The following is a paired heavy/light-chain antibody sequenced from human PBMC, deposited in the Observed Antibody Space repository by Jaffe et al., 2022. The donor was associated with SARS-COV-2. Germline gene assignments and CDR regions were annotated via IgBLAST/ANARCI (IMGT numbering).Light chain of an antibody. J-gene: IGKJ3*01. CDR2: DAS. V-gene: IGKV3-11*01. Sequence: EIVLTQSPATLSLSPGERATLSCRASQSVSSYLAWYQQKPGQAPRLLIYDASNRATGIPARFSGSGSGTDFTLTISSLEPEDFAVYYCQQRSNWPPRFTFGPGTKVDIK. CDR1: QSVSSY. CDR3: QQRSNWPPRFT.
Heavy chain of an antibody. Sequence: EVQLVESGGGLVKPGGSLRLSCAASGFTFSSYSMNWVRQAPGKGLEWVSSISSSSSYIYYADSVKGRFTISRDNAKNSLYLQMNSLRAEDTAVYYCARDLWFGEQPTRPNWFDPWGQGTLVTVSS. J-gene: IGHJ5*02. CDR2: ISSSSSYI. CDR3: ARDLWFGEQPTRPNWFDP. D-gene: IGHD3-10*01. V-gene: IGHV3-21*01. CDR1: GFTFSSYS.